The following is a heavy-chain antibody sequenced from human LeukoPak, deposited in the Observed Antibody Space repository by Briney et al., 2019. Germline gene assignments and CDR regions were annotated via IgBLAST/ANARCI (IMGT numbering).Heavy chain of an antibody. V-gene: IGHV4-39*01. J-gene: IGHJ6*02. CDR3: ARQRDYYYYGMDV. CDR1: GGSISSSSYY. CDR2: IYYSGST. Sequence: SETLSLTCTVSGGSISSSSYYWGWIRQPPGKGLEWIGSIYYSGSTYYNPSLKSRVTISVDTSKNQFSLKLSSVTAADTAAYYCARQRDYYYYGMDVWGQGTTVTVSS.